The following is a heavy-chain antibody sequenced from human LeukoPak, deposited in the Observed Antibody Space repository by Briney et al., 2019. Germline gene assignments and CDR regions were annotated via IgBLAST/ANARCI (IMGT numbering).Heavy chain of an antibody. V-gene: IGHV3-33*01. D-gene: IGHD3-10*01. J-gene: IGHJ4*02. CDR3: AREPYGSGDGYFDY. Sequence: GGSLRLSCAASGFTFSDHGMHWVRQAPGKGLEWVAIIWYNGSKKYYAESVKGRFTISRDNSKNTLYLQMSSLRAEDTAVYYCAREPYGSGDGYFDYWGQGTLVTVSS. CDR1: GFTFSDHG. CDR2: IWYNGSKK.